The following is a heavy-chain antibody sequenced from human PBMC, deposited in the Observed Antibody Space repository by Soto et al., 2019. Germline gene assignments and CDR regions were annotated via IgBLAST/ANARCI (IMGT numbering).Heavy chain of an antibody. CDR1: GGSFSGYY. Sequence: QVQLQQWGAGLLKPSETLSLTCAVYGGSFSGYYWSWIRQPPGKGLEWIGEINHSGSTNYNPSLKNRVTISVDTSKNQFSLKLSSVTAADTAVYYCARRRGYSSSWYPPYGMDVWGQGTTVTVSS. V-gene: IGHV4-34*01. D-gene: IGHD6-13*01. J-gene: IGHJ6*02. CDR3: ARRRGYSSSWYPPYGMDV. CDR2: INHSGST.